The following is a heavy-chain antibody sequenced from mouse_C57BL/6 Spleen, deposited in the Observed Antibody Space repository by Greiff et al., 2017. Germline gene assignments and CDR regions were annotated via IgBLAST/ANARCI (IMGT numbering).Heavy chain of an antibody. CDR1: GYAFSSYW. CDR2: IYPGDGYT. D-gene: IGHD1-1*01. V-gene: IGHV1-80*01. J-gene: IGHJ1*03. CDR3: SRYPYYYGSSYRYFDV. Sequence: QVQLQQSGAELVKPGASVKISCKASGYAFSSYWMNWVKQRPGKGLEWIGQIYPGDGYTNYNGKFKGNATLTADKSSSTAYMQRSSLTSADSAVYFCSRYPYYYGSSYRYFDVWGTGTTVTVSS.